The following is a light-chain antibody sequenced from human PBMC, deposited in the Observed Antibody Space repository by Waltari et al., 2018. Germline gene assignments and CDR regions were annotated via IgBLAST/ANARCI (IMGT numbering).Light chain of an antibody. V-gene: IGLV2-11*01. Sequence: QSALTQPRSVSGSPGQSVTISCTGPRSDVGSYNYVCWYQQHPGKAPRLMIYDVNKRPSGVPDRFSGSKSGNTASLTISGLQAEDEADYYCCAYAGSAIFGGGTELTVL. CDR2: DVN. CDR3: CAYAGSAI. CDR1: RSDVGSYNY. J-gene: IGLJ2*01.